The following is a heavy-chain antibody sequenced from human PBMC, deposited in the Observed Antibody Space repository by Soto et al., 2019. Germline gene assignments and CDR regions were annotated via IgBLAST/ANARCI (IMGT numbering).Heavy chain of an antibody. J-gene: IGHJ5*02. CDR1: GFAFSSYA. D-gene: IGHD4-4*01. CDR3: AKVASGSNYYWFDP. CDR2: ISGSGGST. V-gene: IGHV3-23*01. Sequence: GGSLRLSCAASGFAFSSYAMSWVRQAPGKELEWVSAISGSGGSTYYADSVKGRFTISRDNSKNTLFLQMNSLRAEDTAVYYCAKVASGSNYYWFDPWGQGTLVTVSS.